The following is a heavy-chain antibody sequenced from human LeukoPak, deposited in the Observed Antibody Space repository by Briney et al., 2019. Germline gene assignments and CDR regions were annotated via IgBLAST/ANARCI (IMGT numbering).Heavy chain of an antibody. CDR2: INPNSGGT. J-gene: IGHJ6*03. Sequence: ASVKVSCKASGYTFTGYYMHWVRQAPGQGLEGMGWINPNSGGTNYAQKFQGRVTMTRDTSISTAYMELSRLRSDDTAVYYCARDRGDILTGRYYYYMDVWGKGTTVTVS. CDR1: GYTFTGYY. CDR3: ARDRGDILTGRYYYYMDV. V-gene: IGHV1-2*02. D-gene: IGHD3-9*01.